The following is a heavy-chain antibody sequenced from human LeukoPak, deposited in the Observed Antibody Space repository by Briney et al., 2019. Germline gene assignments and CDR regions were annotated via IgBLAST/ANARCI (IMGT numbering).Heavy chain of an antibody. Sequence: ASVKVSCKASGYTFTSYGISWVRQAPGQGLEWMGWISTYNGNTNYAQKLQGRVTMTTDTSTSTAYMELRSLRSDDTAVYYCARHNVGVPAAIVGGFDYWGQGTLVTVSS. V-gene: IGHV1-18*01. J-gene: IGHJ4*02. D-gene: IGHD2-2*02. CDR3: ARHNVGVPAAIVGGFDY. CDR2: ISTYNGNT. CDR1: GYTFTSYG.